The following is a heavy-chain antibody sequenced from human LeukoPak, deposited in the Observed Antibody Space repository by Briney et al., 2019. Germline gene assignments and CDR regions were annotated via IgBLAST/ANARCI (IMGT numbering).Heavy chain of an antibody. J-gene: IGHJ3*02. CDR3: ARDMVAIFAFDI. D-gene: IGHD4/OR15-4a*01. Sequence: SETLSLTCTVSGGSISSSSYYWGWIRQPPGKGLEWIGSIYYSGSTNYNPSLKSRVTISVDTSKNQFSLKLSSVTAADTAVYYCARDMVAIFAFDIWGQGTMVTVSS. V-gene: IGHV4-39*07. CDR1: GGSISSSSYY. CDR2: IYYSGST.